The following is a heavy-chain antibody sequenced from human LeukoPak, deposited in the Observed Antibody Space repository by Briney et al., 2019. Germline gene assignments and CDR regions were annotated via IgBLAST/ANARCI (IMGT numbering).Heavy chain of an antibody. CDR1: GFTFSSYA. J-gene: IGHJ4*02. CDR2: ISGSGGST. Sequence: PGGSLRLSCAASGFTFSSYAMSWVRQAPGKGLEWVSAISGSGGSTYYADSVKGRFTISRDNSKNTLYLQMNSLRAEDTAVYYCAKAHPDTYSSSWYAHFDYWGQGTLVTVSS. D-gene: IGHD6-13*01. CDR3: AKAHPDTYSSSWYAHFDY. V-gene: IGHV3-23*01.